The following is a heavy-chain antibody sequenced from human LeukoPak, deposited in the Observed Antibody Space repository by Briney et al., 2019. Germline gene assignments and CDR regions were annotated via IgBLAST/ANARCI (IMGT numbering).Heavy chain of an antibody. CDR3: ARDVGIAAAGTLGY. V-gene: IGHV1-18*01. D-gene: IGHD6-13*01. J-gene: IGHJ4*02. Sequence: ASVKVSCKASGYTFTSYGISWVRQAPGQGLEWMGWISAYSGNTNYAQKLQGRVTMTTDTSTSTAYMELRSLRSDDTAVYYCARDVGIAAAGTLGYWGQGTLVTVSS. CDR1: GYTFTSYG. CDR2: ISAYSGNT.